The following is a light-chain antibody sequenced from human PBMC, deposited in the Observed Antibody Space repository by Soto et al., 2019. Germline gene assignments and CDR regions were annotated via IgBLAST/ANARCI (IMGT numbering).Light chain of an antibody. V-gene: IGKV1-5*03. CDR2: KAS. Sequence: DIHMTQSPSTLSSSVGDRGTITCRASQSISSWLAWYQQKPGKAPNLLIYKASRLESGVPSRFSGSGSETEFTLTISGLQPGDSATYYCQQYNSYSPTFGQGTKVDI. J-gene: IGKJ1*01. CDR3: QQYNSYSPT. CDR1: QSISSW.